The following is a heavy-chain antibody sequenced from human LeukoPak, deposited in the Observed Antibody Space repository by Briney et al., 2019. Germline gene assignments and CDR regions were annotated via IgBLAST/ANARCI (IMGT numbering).Heavy chain of an antibody. CDR3: ARDRESGDYYESSGSFWFDP. J-gene: IGHJ5*02. Sequence: GGSLRLSCAASGFTVSSNYMSWVRQAPGKGLEWVSVIYSGGSTYYADSVKGRFTISRDNSKNTLYLQMNSLRAEDTAVYYCARDRESGDYYESSGSFWFDPWGQGTLVTVSS. D-gene: IGHD3-22*01. CDR2: IYSGGST. CDR1: GFTVSSNY. V-gene: IGHV3-66*01.